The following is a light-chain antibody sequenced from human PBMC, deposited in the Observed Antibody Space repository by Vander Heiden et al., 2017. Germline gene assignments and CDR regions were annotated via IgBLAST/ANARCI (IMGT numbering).Light chain of an antibody. V-gene: IGLV1-40*01. Sequence: QSVLTQPPSVSGAPGQRVTISCPGSSPHIGAGYDVNWYQQLPGTAPKLLIYGNSNRPSGVPDRFSCSKSGTSASLAITGLQAEDEADDYCQSYDSSMSGSVVFGGGTKLTVL. CDR1: SPHIGAGYD. J-gene: IGLJ2*01. CDR2: GNS. CDR3: QSYDSSMSGSVV.